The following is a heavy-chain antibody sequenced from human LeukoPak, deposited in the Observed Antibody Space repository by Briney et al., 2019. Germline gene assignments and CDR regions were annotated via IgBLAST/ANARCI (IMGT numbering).Heavy chain of an antibody. D-gene: IGHD3-22*01. V-gene: IGHV1-2*02. Sequence: ASVKVSCKASGYSFTAYWIHWVRQAPGQGLEWVGWIDPNSGGTNFAQKFQGRVTMTTDTSISTAYMELSRLTSEDTAVYYCARGKVGYYDSSGYPGWRAFDIWGQGTMVTVSS. CDR1: GYSFTAYW. CDR2: IDPNSGGT. J-gene: IGHJ3*02. CDR3: ARGKVGYYDSSGYPGWRAFDI.